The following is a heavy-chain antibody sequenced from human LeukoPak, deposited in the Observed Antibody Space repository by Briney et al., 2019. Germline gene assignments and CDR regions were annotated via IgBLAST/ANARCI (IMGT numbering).Heavy chain of an antibody. CDR3: ARDQSRLPRRYYYYMDV. CDR2: IYYSGST. D-gene: IGHD2-21*02. Sequence: PSETLSLTCTVSGGSISSYYWSWIRQPPGKGLEWIGYIYYSGSTNYNPSLKSRVTISVDTSKNQFSLKLSSVTAADTAVYYCARDQSRLPRRYYYYMDVWGKGTTVTVSS. J-gene: IGHJ6*03. V-gene: IGHV4-59*01. CDR1: GGSISSYY.